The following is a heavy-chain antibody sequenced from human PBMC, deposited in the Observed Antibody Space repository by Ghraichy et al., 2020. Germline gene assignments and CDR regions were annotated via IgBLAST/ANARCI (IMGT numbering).Heavy chain of an antibody. J-gene: IGHJ4*02. CDR2: TSGSDGVT. CDR3: ARGSVVSCFGATCYPIDY. D-gene: IGHD4/OR15-4a*01. V-gene: IGHV3-23*01. Sequence: GGSLRLSCAASGFIFTNYAMSWVRQAPGKRLEWIAATSGSDGVTYHADSVKGHFTISRDNTNNMLYLQMNSLRAEDTAMYYCARGSVVSCFGATCYPIDYWGQGTLVTVSS. CDR1: GFIFTNYA.